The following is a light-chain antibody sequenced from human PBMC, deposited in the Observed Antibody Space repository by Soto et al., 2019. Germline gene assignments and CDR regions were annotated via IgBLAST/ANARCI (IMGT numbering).Light chain of an antibody. CDR1: QDINNY. V-gene: IGKV1-39*01. CDR2: ASS. J-gene: IGKJ2*01. CDR3: QQGYSSPYT. Sequence: DIQMTQSPSSLSASAGDTVTIACRASQDINNYLNWYQQQPGKAPELLIYASSILRTGVPSRFSGSGSETDFTLTISSLQPEDFATYYCQQGYSSPYTFGQGTKLEIK.